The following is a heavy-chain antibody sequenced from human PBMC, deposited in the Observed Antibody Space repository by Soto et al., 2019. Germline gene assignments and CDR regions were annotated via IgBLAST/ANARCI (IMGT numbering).Heavy chain of an antibody. CDR1: GGSFSGYY. CDR2: INHSGST. D-gene: IGHD6-13*01. V-gene: IGHV4-34*01. Sequence: PSETLSLTCAVYGGSFSGYYWSWIRQPPGKGLEWIGEINHSGSTNYNPSLKSRVTISVDTSKNQFSLKLSSVTAADTAVYYCARGGHSSSWYSNHDYWGQGTLVTAPQ. J-gene: IGHJ4*02. CDR3: ARGGHSSSWYSNHDY.